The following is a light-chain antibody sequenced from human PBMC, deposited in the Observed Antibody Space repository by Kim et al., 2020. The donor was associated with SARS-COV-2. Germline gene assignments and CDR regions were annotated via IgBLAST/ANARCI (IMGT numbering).Light chain of an antibody. CDR1: QGIGSW. CDR2: ATS. CDR3: QHGNSFPLT. V-gene: IGKV1-12*01. J-gene: IGKJ4*01. Sequence: ASVGDRVTITCRASQGIGSWLAWYQQKSGKAPNLLIYATSSLQGGVPSRFSGSGSGADFTLTIYSLQPEDFATYYCQHGNSFPLTFGGGTKVDIK.